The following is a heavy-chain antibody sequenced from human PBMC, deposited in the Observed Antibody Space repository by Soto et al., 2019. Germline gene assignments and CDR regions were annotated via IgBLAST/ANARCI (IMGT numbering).Heavy chain of an antibody. CDR2: IYYSGST. Sequence: SETLSLTCTVSGGSISSYYWSWIRQPPGKGLEWIGYIYYSGSTNYNPSLKSRVTISVDTSKNQFSLKLSSVTAADTAVYYCARISGFRLGSGNYYGMDVWGQGTTVTV. J-gene: IGHJ6*02. D-gene: IGHD1-26*01. CDR1: GGSISSYY. V-gene: IGHV4-59*01. CDR3: ARISGFRLGSGNYYGMDV.